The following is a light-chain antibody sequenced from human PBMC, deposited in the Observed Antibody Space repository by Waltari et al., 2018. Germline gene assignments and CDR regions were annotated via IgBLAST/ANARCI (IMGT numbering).Light chain of an antibody. CDR2: WAS. J-gene: IGKJ1*01. Sequence: DIVMTQSPDSLAVSLGERATLNCKSRHNLLYTSNNKTSLAWYQPKPGQPPKLLIYWASTRQSGVPDRFGGSGSGTDFTLNISSLQAEDVALYYCQQYYSIPWTFGQGTKVEIK. CDR3: QQYYSIPWT. V-gene: IGKV4-1*01. CDR1: HNLLYTSNNKTS.